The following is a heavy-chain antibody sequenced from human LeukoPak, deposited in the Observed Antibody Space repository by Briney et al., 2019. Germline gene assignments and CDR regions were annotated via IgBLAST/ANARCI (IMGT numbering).Heavy chain of an antibody. CDR1: GGSFSGYY. CDR2: INHSGST. J-gene: IGHJ4*02. CDR3: ARIGVVVAATVDY. D-gene: IGHD2-15*01. Sequence: PSETLSLTCAAYGGSFSGYYWSWIRQPPGKGLEWIGEINHSGSTNYNPSLKSRVTISVDTSKNQFSLKLSSVTAADTAVYYCARIGVVVAATVDYWGQGTLVTVSS. V-gene: IGHV4-34*01.